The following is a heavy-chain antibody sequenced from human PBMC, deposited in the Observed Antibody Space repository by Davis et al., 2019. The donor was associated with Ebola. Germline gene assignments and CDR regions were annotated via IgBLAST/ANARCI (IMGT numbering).Heavy chain of an antibody. Sequence: ASVKVSCKASGYTFTSYYMHWVRQAPGQGLEWTGIINPSGGSTSYAQKFQGRVTITADDSTSTAYMEVSSLRSEDTAVYYCARADRQYNWNYGGSHWGQGTLVTVSS. D-gene: IGHD1-7*01. V-gene: IGHV1-46*01. CDR1: GYTFTSYY. CDR2: INPSGGST. CDR3: ARADRQYNWNYGGSH. J-gene: IGHJ4*02.